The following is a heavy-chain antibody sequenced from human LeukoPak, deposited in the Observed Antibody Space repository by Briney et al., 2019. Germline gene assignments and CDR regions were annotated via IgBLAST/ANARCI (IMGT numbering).Heavy chain of an antibody. CDR3: GLAAALGGRAFDI. CDR1: GGTFSSYA. CDR2: IIPILGIA. J-gene: IGHJ3*02. V-gene: IGHV1-69*04. Sequence: SVKVSCKASGGTFSSYAISWVRQAPGQGLEWMGRIIPILGIANYAQKFQGRVTITADKSTSTAYMELSSLRSEDTAVYYCGLAAALGGRAFDIWGQGTMVTVSS. D-gene: IGHD6-13*01.